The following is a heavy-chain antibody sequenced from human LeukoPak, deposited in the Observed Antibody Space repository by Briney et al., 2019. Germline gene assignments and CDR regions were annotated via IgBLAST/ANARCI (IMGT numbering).Heavy chain of an antibody. CDR2: MNPNSGNT. V-gene: IGHV1-8*01. D-gene: IGHD3-22*01. CDR3: ARSQLTRYYDSSGYFGTSSDY. J-gene: IGHJ4*02. CDR1: GYTFTSYD. Sequence: ASVTVSCTASGYTFTSYDINWVRQATGQGLEWMGWMNPNSGNTGYAQKFQGRVTMTRNTSISTAYMELSSLRSEDTAVYYCARSQLTRYYDSSGYFGTSSDYWGQGTLVTVSS.